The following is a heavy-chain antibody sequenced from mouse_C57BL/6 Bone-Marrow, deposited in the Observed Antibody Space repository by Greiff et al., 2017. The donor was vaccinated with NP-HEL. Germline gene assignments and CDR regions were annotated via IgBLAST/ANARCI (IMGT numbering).Heavy chain of an antibody. J-gene: IGHJ1*03. CDR3: ARTTTVVENWYFDV. D-gene: IGHD1-1*01. Sequence: VHVKQSGPELVKPGDSVKISCKASGYSFTGYFMNWVMQSHGKSLEWIGRINPYNGDTFYNQKFKGKATLTVDKSSSTAHMELRSLTSEDSAVYYCARTTTVVENWYFDVWGTGTTVTVSS. CDR2: INPYNGDT. V-gene: IGHV1-20*01. CDR1: GYSFTGYF.